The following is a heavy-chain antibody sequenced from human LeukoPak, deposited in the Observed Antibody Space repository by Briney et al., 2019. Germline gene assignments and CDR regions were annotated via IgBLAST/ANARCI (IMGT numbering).Heavy chain of an antibody. V-gene: IGHV3-30*18. D-gene: IGHD2-15*01. Sequence: GGSLRLSCAASGFTFSSYGMHWVRQAPGKGLEWVAVISYDGSNKYYADSVKGRFTISRDNSKNTLYLQMNSPRAEDTAVYYCAKALGYCSGGSCYYYFDYWGQGTLVTVSS. CDR2: ISYDGSNK. J-gene: IGHJ4*02. CDR1: GFTFSSYG. CDR3: AKALGYCSGGSCYYYFDY.